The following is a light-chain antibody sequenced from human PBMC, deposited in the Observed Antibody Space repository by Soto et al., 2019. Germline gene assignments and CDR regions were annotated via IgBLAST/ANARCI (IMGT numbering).Light chain of an antibody. CDR2: GTS. V-gene: IGKV3-15*01. J-gene: IGKJ1*01. CDR3: QQYGSSWWT. CDR1: QSVSSN. Sequence: EIVMTQSPATLSVSPGERATLSCRASQSVSSNLAWYQQKPGQAPRLLIYGTSTRATGIPARFSGSGSGTDFTLTISRLEPEDFAVYYCQQYGSSWWTFGQGTKVDI.